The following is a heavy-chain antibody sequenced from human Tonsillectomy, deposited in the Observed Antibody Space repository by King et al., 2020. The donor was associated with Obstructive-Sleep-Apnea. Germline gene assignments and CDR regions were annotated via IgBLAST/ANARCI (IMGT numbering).Heavy chain of an antibody. V-gene: IGHV4-59*08. Sequence: VQLQESGPGLVKPSETLSLTCTVSGGSISSYYWSWIRQPPGKGLEWIGYIYYSGSTNYNPSLKSRVTISVDTSKNQFSLKLSSVTAADTAVYYCARRVPNYYDSSGYLDYWGQGTLVTVSS. CDR3: ARRVPNYYDSSGYLDY. D-gene: IGHD3-22*01. CDR2: IYYSGST. J-gene: IGHJ4*02. CDR1: GGSISSYY.